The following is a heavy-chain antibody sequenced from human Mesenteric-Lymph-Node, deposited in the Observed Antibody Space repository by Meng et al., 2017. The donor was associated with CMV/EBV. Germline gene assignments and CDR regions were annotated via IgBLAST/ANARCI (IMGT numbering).Heavy chain of an antibody. CDR3: ARSSYSLSSGGDY. V-gene: IGHV3-20*04. Sequence: GESLKISCAASGFTFSSYWMSWVRQAPGKGLEWVSGINWNGGSTGYADSVKGRFTISRDNAKNSLYLQMNSLRAEDTAVYYCARSSYSLSSGGDYWGQGTLVTVSS. J-gene: IGHJ4*02. D-gene: IGHD5/OR15-5a*01. CDR1: GFTFSSYW. CDR2: INWNGGST.